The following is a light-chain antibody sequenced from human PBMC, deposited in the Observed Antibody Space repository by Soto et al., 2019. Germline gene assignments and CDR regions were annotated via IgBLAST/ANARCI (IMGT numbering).Light chain of an antibody. Sequence: QSVLTQPPSASGTPGPRVTISCSGSSSNIGSNYVNWYQQLPGTAPKLLIHTNNQRPSGVPGRFSGPKSGTSASLAISGLQSEDEADYYCAAWDGSLMWVFGTGPKVTAL. CDR2: TNN. J-gene: IGLJ1*01. V-gene: IGLV1-44*01. CDR3: AAWDGSLMWV. CDR1: SSNIGSNY.